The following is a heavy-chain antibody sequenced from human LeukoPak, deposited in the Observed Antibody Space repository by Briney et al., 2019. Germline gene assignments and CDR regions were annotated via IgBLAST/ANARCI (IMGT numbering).Heavy chain of an antibody. D-gene: IGHD3-3*01. CDR1: GGSISSYY. J-gene: IGHJ6*02. CDR2: IYTSGST. V-gene: IGHV4-4*07. Sequence: SETLSLTCTVSGGSISSYYWSWIRQPAGKGLEWIGRIYTSGSTNYNPSLKSRVTMSVDTSKNQFSLKLSSVTAADTAVYYCARDGPSITIFGVVTPYGMDVWGQGTTVTVSS. CDR3: ARDGPSITIFGVVTPYGMDV.